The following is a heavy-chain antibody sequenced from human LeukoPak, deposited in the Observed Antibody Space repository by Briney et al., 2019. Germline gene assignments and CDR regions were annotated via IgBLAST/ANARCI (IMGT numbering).Heavy chain of an antibody. CDR3: ATQPRDYYDSSGYYYPADY. Sequence: APVKVSCMVSGYTLTELSMHWVRQAPGKGLDWMGGFDPEDGETIYAQKFQGRVTMTEDTSTDTAYMELSSLRSEDTAVYYCATQPRDYYDSSGYYYPADYWGQGTLVTVSS. V-gene: IGHV1-24*01. CDR1: GYTLTELS. J-gene: IGHJ4*02. CDR2: FDPEDGET. D-gene: IGHD3-22*01.